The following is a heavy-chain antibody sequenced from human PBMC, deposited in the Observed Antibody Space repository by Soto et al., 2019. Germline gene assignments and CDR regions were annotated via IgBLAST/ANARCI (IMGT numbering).Heavy chain of an antibody. Sequence: GGSLRLSCAASGFTFASYAMSWVRQAPGKGLEWVSGISGSGGNTYNADSVKGRFTISRDNSKNTLYLDMISLRAEDTAVYYCAKGLSIAAAGTFDYWGQGTLVSVSS. J-gene: IGHJ4*02. CDR3: AKGLSIAAAGTFDY. D-gene: IGHD6-13*01. CDR1: GFTFASYA. V-gene: IGHV3-23*01. CDR2: ISGSGGNT.